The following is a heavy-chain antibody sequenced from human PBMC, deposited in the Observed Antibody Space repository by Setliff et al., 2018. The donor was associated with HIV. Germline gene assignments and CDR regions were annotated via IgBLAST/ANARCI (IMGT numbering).Heavy chain of an antibody. V-gene: IGHV3-53*01. J-gene: IGHJ4*03. CDR3: ARSPQGGYFDY. Sequence: GGSLRLSCAASGFTVSSNYMNWVRQAPGKGLEWVSIIYSGGTTYYADSVTGRFTISRDNSKNTLYLQMNSLRVEDTAVYHCARSPQGGYFDYWGQGTLVTVSS. CDR1: GFTVSSNY. CDR2: IYSGGTT.